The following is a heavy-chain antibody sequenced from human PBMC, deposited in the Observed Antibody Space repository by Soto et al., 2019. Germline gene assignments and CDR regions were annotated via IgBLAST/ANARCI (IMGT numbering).Heavy chain of an antibody. Sequence: SETLSLTFAVSGASFTSNDWWTWVRQPPGRGLEWIGEIYRTGSTNYNPSLKSRVTISLDKSENQFSLKLTSVTVADTAVYYCAREDRNYSDRSGYYHWGQGALVTVSS. CDR3: AREDRNYSDRSGYYH. J-gene: IGHJ5*02. CDR2: IYRTGST. V-gene: IGHV4-4*02. D-gene: IGHD3-22*01. CDR1: GASFTSNDW.